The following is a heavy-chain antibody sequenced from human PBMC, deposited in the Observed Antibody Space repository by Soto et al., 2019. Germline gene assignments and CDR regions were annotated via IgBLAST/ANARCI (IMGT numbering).Heavy chain of an antibody. CDR1: GGSVSSGSYY. CDR3: ARGVPYSYGYVSWFDP. CDR2: IYYSGST. Sequence: QVQLQESGPGLVKPSETLSLTCTVSGGSVSSGSYYWSWIRQPPGKGLEWIGYIYYSGSTNYNPSLKSRVTISVXTXKXXFSLKLRSVTAADTAVYYCARGVPYSYGYVSWFDPWGQGTLVTVSS. J-gene: IGHJ5*02. D-gene: IGHD5-18*01. V-gene: IGHV4-61*01.